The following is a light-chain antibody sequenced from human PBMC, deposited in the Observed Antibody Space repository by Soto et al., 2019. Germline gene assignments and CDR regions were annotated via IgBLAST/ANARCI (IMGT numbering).Light chain of an antibody. CDR3: QQYHSLPTT. J-gene: IGKJ3*01. Sequence: EIVLTQSPGTLSLSPGERATLSCRASQSITTTYLAWYQQKPGQAPRLLIYGASNRATGIPDRFSGSGSGTDFTLTINRLEPEDFTVYYCQQYHSLPTTFGPGTKVDNK. V-gene: IGKV3-20*01. CDR2: GAS. CDR1: QSITTTY.